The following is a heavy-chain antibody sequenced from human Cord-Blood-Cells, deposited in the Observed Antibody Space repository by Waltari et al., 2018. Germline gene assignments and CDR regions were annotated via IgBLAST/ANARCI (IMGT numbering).Heavy chain of an antibody. Sequence: QLQLQESGPGLVKPSETLSLTCTVSGGSISSSSYYWGWIRQPPGKGLEWIGSIYYSGSPYYNPSLKSRVTISVDTSKNQFSLKLSSVTAADTAVYYCARLGLELTGPFDYWGQGTLVTVSS. CDR2: IYYSGSP. CDR1: GGSISSSSYY. CDR3: ARLGLELTGPFDY. J-gene: IGHJ4*02. V-gene: IGHV4-39*01. D-gene: IGHD7-27*01.